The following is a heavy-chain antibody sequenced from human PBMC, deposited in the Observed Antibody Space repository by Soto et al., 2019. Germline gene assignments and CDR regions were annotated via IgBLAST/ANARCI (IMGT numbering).Heavy chain of an antibody. J-gene: IGHJ4*02. CDR2: IYYTGTT. CDR3: ARNEGRRSFTFDY. V-gene: IGHV4-39*01. D-gene: IGHD3-16*02. Sequence: SETLSLTCTVSGGSIASTSYYWGWIRQPPGKGLEWIGSIYYTGTTYYNPSLKSRVTTSVDTSKNQVSLNLNSVTAADTAVYYCARNEGRRSFTFDYWGQGTSVTVSS. CDR1: GGSIASTSYY.